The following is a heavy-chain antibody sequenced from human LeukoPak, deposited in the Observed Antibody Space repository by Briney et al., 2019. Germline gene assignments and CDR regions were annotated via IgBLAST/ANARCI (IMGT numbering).Heavy chain of an antibody. CDR3: AGTRSYPWSGYYTGGYFQH. CDR2: IYHSGST. D-gene: IGHD3-3*01. Sequence: PSQTLSLTCTVSGGSISSGGYYWSWLRQPPGKGLEWIGYIYHSGSTYYNPSLKSRVTISVDRSKNQFSLKLSSVTAADTAVYYCAGTRSYPWSGYYTGGYFQHWGQGTLVTVSS. J-gene: IGHJ1*01. V-gene: IGHV4-30-2*01. CDR1: GGSISSGGYY.